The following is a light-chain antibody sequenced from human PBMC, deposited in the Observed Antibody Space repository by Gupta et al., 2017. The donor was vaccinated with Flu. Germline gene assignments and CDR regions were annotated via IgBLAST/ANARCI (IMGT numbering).Light chain of an antibody. V-gene: IGLV3-25*03. CDR3: QSADSSGSYV. Sequence: GQTARITCSGDALPKQYVYWYQQKPGQAPVLVIYKDTERPSGIPERFSGSSSGTTITLTISGVQAEDEAEYYCQSADSSGSYVFGPGTRVTVL. CDR2: KDT. CDR1: ALPKQY. J-gene: IGLJ1*01.